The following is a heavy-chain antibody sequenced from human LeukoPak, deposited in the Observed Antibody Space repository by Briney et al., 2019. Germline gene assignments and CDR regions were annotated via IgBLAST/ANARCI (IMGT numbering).Heavy chain of an antibody. CDR2: IYYTGDT. CDR3: VRGERCGGDCSSRQQ. D-gene: IGHD2-21*02. CDR1: GGPLTISY. J-gene: IGHJ1*01. V-gene: IGHV4-59*13. Sequence: RPSETLSLTCTVSGGPLTISYWSWIRQPPGRGLEWVGYIYYTGDTNYHPSLAGRVSMSLDMSKNLISLNLDSVTAADTAVYYCVRGERCGGDCSSRQQWGQGTLVTVSS.